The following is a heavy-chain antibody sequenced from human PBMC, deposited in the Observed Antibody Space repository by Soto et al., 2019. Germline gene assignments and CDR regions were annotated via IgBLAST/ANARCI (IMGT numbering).Heavy chain of an antibody. CDR1: GGSISSYY. J-gene: IGHJ4*02. D-gene: IGHD3-10*01. CDR3: ASVWFGDGVPSEYYFDY. CDR2: IYYSGST. V-gene: IGHV4-59*01. Sequence: SETLSLTCTVSGGSISSYYWSWIRQPPGKGLEWIGYIYYSGSTNYNPSLKSRVTISVDTSKNQFSLKLSSVTAADTAVYYCASVWFGDGVPSEYYFDYWGQGTLVTVSS.